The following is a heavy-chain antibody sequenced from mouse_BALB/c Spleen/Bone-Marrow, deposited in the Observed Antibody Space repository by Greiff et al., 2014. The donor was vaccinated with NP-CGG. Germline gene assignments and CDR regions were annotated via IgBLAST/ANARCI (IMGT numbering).Heavy chain of an antibody. Sequence: VQLKESGGGLVQPGGSLKLSCAASGFDSSRYWVTWVRQAPGKGLEWIGEINPDSSTINSTPSLKDKFIISRDNAKNTLYLQMSKVRSEDTALYYCARNGYYGWIAYWGQGTLVTVSA. V-gene: IGHV4-1*02. J-gene: IGHJ3*01. D-gene: IGHD2-3*01. CDR3: ARNGYYGWIAY. CDR1: GFDSSRYW. CDR2: INPDSSTI.